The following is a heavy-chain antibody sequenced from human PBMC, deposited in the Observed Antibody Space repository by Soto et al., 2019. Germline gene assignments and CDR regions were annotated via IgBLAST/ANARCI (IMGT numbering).Heavy chain of an antibody. V-gene: IGHV1-69*12. CDR3: ASSLRMPGIGNYYYGMDV. CDR2: IMPIFGGP. Sequence: QVQLVQSGAEVKKPGSSLKVSCKASGGIFSDFSFSWVRQAPGQGLELMGGIMPIFGGPDYAQRFRGRVTITADEVTRTAFMELRGLTSEDTATYYCASSLRMPGIGNYYYGMDVWGQGTTVTVSS. J-gene: IGHJ6*02. CDR1: GGIFSDFS. D-gene: IGHD6-13*01.